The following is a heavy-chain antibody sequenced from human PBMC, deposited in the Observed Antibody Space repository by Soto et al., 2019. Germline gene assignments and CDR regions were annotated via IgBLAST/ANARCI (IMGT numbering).Heavy chain of an antibody. CDR1: GYSFTSYD. CDR2: MNPNSGNT. J-gene: IGHJ5*02. CDR3: ARVQQVRGFDP. Sequence: QVQLVQSGAEVKKPWASVKVSCKASGYSFTSYDINWVRQATGQGLEWKGWMNPNSGNTGYEQKFQGRVTMTRNTSISTADMDLRSLGSAATSVYDCARVQQVRGFDPWGQGTLVTVSS. D-gene: IGHD6-13*01. V-gene: IGHV1-8*01.